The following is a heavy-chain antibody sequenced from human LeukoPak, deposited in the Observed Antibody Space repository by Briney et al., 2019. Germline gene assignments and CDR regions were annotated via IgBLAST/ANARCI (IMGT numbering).Heavy chain of an antibody. Sequence: GGSLRLSCAASGFTFNTYSMNWVRQAPGKGLEWISYISESSDTIYYADSVKGRFTISRDNAKNSLYLQMDSLRAEDTALYYCARRFDYWGQGTLVTVSS. CDR2: ISESSDTI. V-gene: IGHV3-48*01. CDR3: ARRFDY. CDR1: GFTFNTYS. J-gene: IGHJ4*02.